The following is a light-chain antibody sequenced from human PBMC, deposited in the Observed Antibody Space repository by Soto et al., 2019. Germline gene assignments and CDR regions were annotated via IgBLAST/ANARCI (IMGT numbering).Light chain of an antibody. V-gene: IGKV3-20*01. J-gene: IGKJ3*01. CDR1: QTISNTY. CDR2: GAS. CDR3: QSYGRTVFT. Sequence: EIVLTQSPGTLSLSPGEGATLSCRASQTISNTYLAWYQQKPGQAPRLLIYGASSRATGIPDRFSGSGSGADFTLTISGLEPEDIAVYYCQSYGRTVFTFGPGKKVDIK.